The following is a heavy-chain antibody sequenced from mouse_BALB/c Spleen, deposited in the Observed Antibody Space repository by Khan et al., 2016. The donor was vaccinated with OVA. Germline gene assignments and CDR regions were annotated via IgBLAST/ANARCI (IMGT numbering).Heavy chain of an antibody. CDR1: GFTFSSFG. D-gene: IGHD2-1*01. Sequence: EVQRVESGGGLVQPGGSRKLSCAASGFTFSSFGMHWVRQAPKKGLEWVAYISSGSSTIYYVDTVKGRFTISRDSPKNTLFLQMTSLRSEDTAMYYGARSGGNFHWYFDVWGAGTSVTVSS. J-gene: IGHJ1*01. CDR2: ISSGSSTI. V-gene: IGHV5-17*02. CDR3: ARSGGNFHWYFDV.